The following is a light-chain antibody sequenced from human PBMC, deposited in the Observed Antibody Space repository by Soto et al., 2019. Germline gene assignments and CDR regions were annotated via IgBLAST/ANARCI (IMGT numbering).Light chain of an antibody. Sequence: QSALTQPPSASGSPGQSVTISCTGTSSDVGDYKDVSWYQQHPGKAPKLIIYEVTKRPSGVPDRVSGSKSGNPASLTVSGLQAEDEADYYCSSYAGSNNVFGTGTKVTVL. CDR2: EVT. CDR3: SSYAGSNNV. J-gene: IGLJ1*01. V-gene: IGLV2-8*01. CDR1: SSDVGDYKD.